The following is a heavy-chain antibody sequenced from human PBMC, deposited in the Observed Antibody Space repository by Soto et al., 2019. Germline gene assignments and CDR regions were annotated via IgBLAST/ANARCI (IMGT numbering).Heavy chain of an antibody. D-gene: IGHD2-2*02. V-gene: IGHV3-30-3*01. CDR1: GFTFSSYA. CDR2: ISYDGSNK. J-gene: IGHJ4*02. CDR3: ARGPVQATAIPYYFDY. Sequence: GGSLRLSCAASGFTFSSYAMHWVRQAPGKGLEWVAVISYDGSNKYYADSVKGRFTISRDNSKNTLYLQMNSLRAEDTAVYYCARGPVQATAIPYYFDYWGQGTLVTVSS.